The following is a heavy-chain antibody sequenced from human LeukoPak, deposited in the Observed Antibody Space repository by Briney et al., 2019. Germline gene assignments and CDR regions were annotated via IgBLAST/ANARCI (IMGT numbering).Heavy chain of an antibody. V-gene: IGHV3-30-3*01. CDR3: AREFHSSGHAGTFDI. CDR1: GLTFSSYA. J-gene: IGHJ3*02. Sequence: QPGGSLRLSCAASGLTFSSYAVRWVRQAPGKGLEWAALMSLDVDSKIYADSVRGPFTVSTDNSWNTLYLQMNSLRTEDTAIYYCAREFHSSGHAGTFDIWGQGTMVTVSS. D-gene: IGHD3-22*01. CDR2: MSLDVDSK.